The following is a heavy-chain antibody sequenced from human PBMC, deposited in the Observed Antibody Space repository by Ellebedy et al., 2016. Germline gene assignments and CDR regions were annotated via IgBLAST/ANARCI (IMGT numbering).Heavy chain of an antibody. V-gene: IGHV3-53*01. CDR2: MYAGGSE. CDR1: GFSITSND. CDR3: VTRHNGAFDF. Sequence: GESLKISXAASGFSITSNDMSWVRQAPGRGLELVSLMYAGGSEYYADSVKGRFTITRDNSKNTLYLQMSGLGAEDSAVYYCVTRHNGAFDFWGQGTMVTVSS. D-gene: IGHD1-14*01. J-gene: IGHJ3*01.